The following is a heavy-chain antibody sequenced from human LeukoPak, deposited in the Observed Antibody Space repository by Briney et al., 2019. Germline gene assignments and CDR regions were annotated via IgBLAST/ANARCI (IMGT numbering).Heavy chain of an antibody. CDR3: ARAYSSSSGRDAFDS. V-gene: IGHV3-48*02. Sequence: PGWSRTLSCAASGFTFNSYNMKWVRQPPRKVLEWVSYISSSSSTLYYADSVKGRFTISRDSAKTSLFLQMNSLRDEDTAVYCCARAYSSSSGRDAFDSWGLGTLVTVSS. CDR1: GFTFNSYN. J-gene: IGHJ3*02. D-gene: IGHD6-6*01. CDR2: ISSSSSTL.